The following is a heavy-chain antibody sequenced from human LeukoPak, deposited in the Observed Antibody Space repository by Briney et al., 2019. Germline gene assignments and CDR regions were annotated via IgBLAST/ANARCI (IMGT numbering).Heavy chain of an antibody. CDR1: GFTFSSYS. CDR2: ISSSGAHI. D-gene: IGHD1-26*01. J-gene: IGHJ4*02. Sequence: GGSLRLSFAASGFTFSSYSMNGARQPPGKGREWVSFISSSGAHINYSDSVKGRSTISRDNPRNSLYLQMNSLRAEDTAVYYCARDIGGSYTAIDYWGQGTLVTVSS. V-gene: IGHV3-21*01. CDR3: ARDIGGSYTAIDY.